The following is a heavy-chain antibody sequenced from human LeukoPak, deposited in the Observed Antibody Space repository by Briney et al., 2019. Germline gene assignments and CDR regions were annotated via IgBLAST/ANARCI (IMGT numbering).Heavy chain of an antibody. Sequence: GGSLRLSCAASGFSFITYSMSWVRQAPGKGLEWVGFIASETYGGTAEYAASVKGRFTISRDDSKSIAYLQMNSLKTEDTAVYYCTTEPPMDFFVVLPAWGQGTLVTVSS. CDR1: GFSFITYS. CDR3: TTEPPMDFFVVLPA. J-gene: IGHJ5*02. V-gene: IGHV3-49*04. CDR2: IASETYGGTA. D-gene: IGHD2-2*01.